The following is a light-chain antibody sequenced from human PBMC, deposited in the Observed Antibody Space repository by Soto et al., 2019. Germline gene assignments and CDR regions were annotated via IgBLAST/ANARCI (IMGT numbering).Light chain of an antibody. CDR2: EVN. J-gene: IGLJ3*02. Sequence: QSALTQPASVSGSPGQSITISCTGTGSDVGGYNYVSWYQQHPDKAPKLMIYEVNNRPSGISNRFSGSKSGNTASLTISGLQAEDEADYYCSSYTSSSTQVFGGGTKLTVL. CDR3: SSYTSSSTQV. CDR1: GSDVGGYNY. V-gene: IGLV2-14*01.